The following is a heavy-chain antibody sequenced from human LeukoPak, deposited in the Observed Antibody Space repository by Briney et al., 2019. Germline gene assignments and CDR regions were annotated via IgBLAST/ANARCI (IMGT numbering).Heavy chain of an antibody. D-gene: IGHD2-2*01. CDR3: ARGGYCSSTSCSHY. CDR2: IYTSGST. J-gene: IGHJ4*02. CDR1: GGSISSGSYY. Sequence: TSQTLSLTCTVSGGSISSGSYYWSWIRQPAGKGLEWIGRIYTSGSTNYNPSLKSRVTISVDTSKNQFSLKLSSVTAADTAVYYCARGGYCSSTSCSHYWGQGTLVTVSS. V-gene: IGHV4-61*02.